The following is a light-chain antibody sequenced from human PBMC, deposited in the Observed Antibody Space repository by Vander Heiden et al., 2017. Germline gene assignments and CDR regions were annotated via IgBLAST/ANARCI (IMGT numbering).Light chain of an antibody. CDR2: NTK. J-gene: IGLJ2*01. Sequence: QTVVTQEPSFSVSPGGTVTLTCGLSSGSVSTSHYPSWFQQTPGQAPRTLIYNTKTRSAGVPDRFSGSIVGDKAALTITGAQADDECDFHCVLFVNGIWVFGGGTKLTVL. V-gene: IGLV8-61*01. CDR3: VLFVNGIWV. CDR1: SGSVSTSHY.